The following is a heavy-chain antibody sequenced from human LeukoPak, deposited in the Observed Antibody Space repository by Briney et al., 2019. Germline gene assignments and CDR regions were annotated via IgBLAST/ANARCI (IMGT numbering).Heavy chain of an antibody. CDR3: ARALRSSGYYLY. D-gene: IGHD3-22*01. CDR1: GGSISSGSYY. J-gene: IGHJ4*02. Sequence: SQTLSLTCTVSGGSISSGSYYWSWIRQPAGKGLEWIGRIYTSGSTNYNPSLKSRVTISVDTSKNQFSLKLSSVTAADTAVYYCARALRSSGYYLYWGQGTLVTASS. V-gene: IGHV4-61*02. CDR2: IYTSGST.